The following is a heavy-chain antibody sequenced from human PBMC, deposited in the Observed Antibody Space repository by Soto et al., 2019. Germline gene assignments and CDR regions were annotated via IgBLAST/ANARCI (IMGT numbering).Heavy chain of an antibody. Sequence: QLQLQESGSGLVKPSQTLSLTCAVSGGSISSGGYSWSWNRQPPGKGLEWIGYMYHSGSTYYNPSHKSRVTISIDRSKNQFSLKLSSVTAADTAVYYCARVPYYWGQGILVTVSS. CDR2: MYHSGST. V-gene: IGHV4-30-2*01. CDR3: ARVPYY. J-gene: IGHJ4*02. CDR1: GGSISSGGYS. D-gene: IGHD2-2*01.